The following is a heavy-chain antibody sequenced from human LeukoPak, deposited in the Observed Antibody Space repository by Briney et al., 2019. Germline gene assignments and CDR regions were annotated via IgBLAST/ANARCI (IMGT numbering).Heavy chain of an antibody. CDR2: NSAYNGNT. CDR1: GYIFTSYG. D-gene: IGHD6-13*01. J-gene: IGHJ6*02. CDR3: ARNLGTAGVYYGMDV. Sequence: ASVKVSCKASGYIFTSYGLSWVRQAPGQGLEWMGWNSAYNGNTNYAQKVQGRVTMTTETSTRTAYMELGSLISDDTAVYYCARNLGTAGVYYGMDVWGQGTTVTVSS. V-gene: IGHV1-18*01.